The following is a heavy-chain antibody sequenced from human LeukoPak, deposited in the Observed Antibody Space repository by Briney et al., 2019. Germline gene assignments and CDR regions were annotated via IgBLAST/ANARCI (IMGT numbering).Heavy chain of an antibody. D-gene: IGHD4-17*01. CDR2: IWYDGSNK. Sequence: GGSLRLSCAASGFTFRSYGMHRVRQAPGKGLEWVAVIWYDGSNKYYADSVKGRFTISRDNSKNTLYLQMNSLRAEDTAVYYCARDSLDYGEDYWGQGTLVTVSS. CDR1: GFTFRSYG. J-gene: IGHJ4*02. CDR3: ARDSLDYGEDY. V-gene: IGHV3-33*01.